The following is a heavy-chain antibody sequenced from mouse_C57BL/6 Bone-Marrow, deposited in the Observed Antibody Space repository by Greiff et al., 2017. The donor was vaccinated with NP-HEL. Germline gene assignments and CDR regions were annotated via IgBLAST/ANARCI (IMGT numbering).Heavy chain of an antibody. CDR2: ISYDGSN. CDR1: GYSITSGYY. J-gene: IGHJ1*03. Sequence: VQLQQSGPGLVKPSQSLSLTCSVTGYSITSGYYWNWIRQFPGNKLEWMGYISYDGSNNYNPSLKNRISITRDTSKNQFFLKLNSVTTEDTATYYCASYGYYWYFDVGGTGTTVTVSS. D-gene: IGHD2-2*01. CDR3: ASYGYYWYFDV. V-gene: IGHV3-6*01.